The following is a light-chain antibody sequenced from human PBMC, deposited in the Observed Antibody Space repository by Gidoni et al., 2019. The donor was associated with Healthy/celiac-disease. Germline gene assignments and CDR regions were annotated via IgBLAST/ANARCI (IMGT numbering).Light chain of an antibody. CDR2: GAS. CDR1: QSVSSH. CDR3: QQYNNWPPYT. Sequence: EIVMTQSPPTLSVSPGESATLSCRGSQSVSSHLAWYQQKPGQAPRLLIYGASTRATGIPARFGGSGCGTELTHTISSLQSEDLAVYYCQQYNNWPPYTFGQGTKVEIK. J-gene: IGKJ2*01. V-gene: IGKV3-15*01.